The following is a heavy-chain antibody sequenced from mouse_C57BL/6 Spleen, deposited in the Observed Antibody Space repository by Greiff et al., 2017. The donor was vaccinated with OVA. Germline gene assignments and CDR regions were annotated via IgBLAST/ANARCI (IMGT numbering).Heavy chain of an antibody. CDR2: IGPGSGST. D-gene: IGHD2-5*01. CDR3: ARSGAYYSNYYAMDY. CDR1: GYTFTDYY. Sequence: VQLVESGAELVKPGASVKISCNASGYTFTDYYINWVKQRPGQGLEWIGKIGPGSGSTYYNEKFKGNATLTADKSSSTAYMQLSSLTSEDSAVYFCARSGAYYSNYYAMDYWGQGTSVTVSS. V-gene: IGHV1-77*01. J-gene: IGHJ4*01.